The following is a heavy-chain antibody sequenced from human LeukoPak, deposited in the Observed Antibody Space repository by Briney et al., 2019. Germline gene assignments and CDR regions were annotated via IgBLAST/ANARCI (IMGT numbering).Heavy chain of an antibody. J-gene: IGHJ4*02. CDR3: ARDGGYKSSY. V-gene: IGHV3-21*01. CDR2: ISSSGIDT. CDR1: GFTFSTYA. Sequence: PRGSLRLSCVASGFTFSTYAMSWVRQTPGKGLEWVSTISSSGIDTYYADSVKGRFTISRDNAKNSLYLQMNSLRAEDTAVYYCARDGGYKSSYWGQGTLVTVSS. D-gene: IGHD1-20*01.